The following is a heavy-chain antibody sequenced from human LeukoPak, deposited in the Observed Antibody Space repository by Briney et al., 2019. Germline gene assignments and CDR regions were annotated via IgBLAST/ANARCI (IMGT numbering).Heavy chain of an antibody. CDR3: ARVFDSSGWYEHDAFDI. D-gene: IGHD6-19*01. Sequence: SETLSLTCTVSGGSISSGGYYWSWIRQHPGKGLEWIGYIYYSGSTNYNPSLKSRVTISVDTSKNQFSLKLSSVTAADTAVYYCARVFDSSGWYEHDAFDIWGQGTMVTVSS. V-gene: IGHV4-61*08. CDR2: IYYSGST. CDR1: GGSISSGGYY. J-gene: IGHJ3*02.